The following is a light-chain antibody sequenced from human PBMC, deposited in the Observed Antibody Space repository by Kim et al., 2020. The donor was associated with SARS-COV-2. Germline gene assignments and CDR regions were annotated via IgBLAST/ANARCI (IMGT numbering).Light chain of an antibody. CDR3: ATWDARFNGVV. J-gene: IGLJ2*01. Sequence: QSVVTQPPSLSGTPGQRVTISCSGSYFNIGGNSVNWFQQIPGTAPKLLIYGNNQQPSAVPDRFSGSRSGASASLSISGLQSGDEDSYYCATWDARFNGVVFGGGTQLTVL. V-gene: IGLV1-44*01. CDR2: GNN. CDR1: YFNIGGNS.